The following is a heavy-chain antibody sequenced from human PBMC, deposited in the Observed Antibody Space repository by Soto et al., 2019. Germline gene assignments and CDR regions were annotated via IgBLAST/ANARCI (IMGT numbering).Heavy chain of an antibody. CDR1: GYTFTSYD. J-gene: IGHJ4*02. V-gene: IGHV1-8*01. CDR3: AKGDWSYDRAGSCYYFDY. Sequence: GASVKVSCKASGYTFTSYDINWVRQATGQGLEWMGWMNPNSGNTGYAQKFQGRVTMTRNTSMSTAYMELSSLRSEDTAVYYCAKGDWSYDRAGSCYYFDYRGQGTVVTAPQ. CDR2: MNPNSGNT. D-gene: IGHD2-15*01.